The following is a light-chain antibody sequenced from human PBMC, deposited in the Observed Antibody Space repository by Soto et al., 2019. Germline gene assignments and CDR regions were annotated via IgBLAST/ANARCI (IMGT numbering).Light chain of an antibody. J-gene: IGLJ1*01. CDR1: SSDVGGYKF. V-gene: IGLV2-14*01. Sequence: QSALTQPASVSGSPGQSITIACTGTSSDVGGYKFVSWYEHHPGKAPKLMIYEVSNRPSGVSNRFSGSKSGNTASLTISGLHAEDEADYYCSSYSSSSTLVFGTGTKLTVL. CDR3: SSYSSSSTLV. CDR2: EVS.